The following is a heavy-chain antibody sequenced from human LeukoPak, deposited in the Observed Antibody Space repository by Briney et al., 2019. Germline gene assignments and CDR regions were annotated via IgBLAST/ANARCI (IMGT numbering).Heavy chain of an antibody. CDR3: ARVPSQYCSGGSCYDY. CDR2: INHSGST. D-gene: IGHD2-15*01. V-gene: IGHV4-34*01. Sequence: SETLSLTCAVYGGSFSGYYWSWIRQPPGKGLEWIGEINHSGSTNYNPSLKSRVTISVDTSKNQFSLKLSSVTAADTAVYYCARVPSQYCSGGSCYDYWGQGTLVTVSS. J-gene: IGHJ4*02. CDR1: GGSFSGYY.